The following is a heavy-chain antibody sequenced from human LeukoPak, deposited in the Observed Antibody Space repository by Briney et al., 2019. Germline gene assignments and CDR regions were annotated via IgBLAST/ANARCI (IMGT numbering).Heavy chain of an antibody. V-gene: IGHV3-15*07. CDR2: IKSKIDGGTT. CDR1: GFTFNKAW. Sequence: PGGSLRLSWAASGFTFNKAWMNWVRQAPGKGMEWVGRIKSKIDGGTTDYAAPVKGRFIISRDDSKNTLYLQMNSLETEDTALYYCISPRTSRYWGQGTLVTVSS. D-gene: IGHD3/OR15-3a*01. J-gene: IGHJ4*02. CDR3: ISPRTSRY.